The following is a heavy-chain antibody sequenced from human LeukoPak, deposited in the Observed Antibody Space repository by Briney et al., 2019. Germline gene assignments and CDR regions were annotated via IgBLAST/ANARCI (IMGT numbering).Heavy chain of an antibody. D-gene: IGHD3-10*01. CDR2: IYPGDSDT. J-gene: IGHJ4*02. CDR3: ARQSSYYGSGSYSPLDY. V-gene: IGHV5-51*01. CDR1: GYSFTSYW. Sequence: GESLKISCKGSGYSFTSYWIGWVRQMPGKGLEWMGIIYPGDSDTRYSPSFQGQVTISADKSISTAYLQWSSLKASDTAMYYCARQSSYYGSGSYSPLDYWGQGTPVTVSS.